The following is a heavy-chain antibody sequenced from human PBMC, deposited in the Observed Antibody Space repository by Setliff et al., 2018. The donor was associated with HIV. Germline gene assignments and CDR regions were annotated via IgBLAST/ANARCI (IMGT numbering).Heavy chain of an antibody. CDR1: GLTLSNSA. V-gene: IGHV3-23*01. J-gene: IGHJ3*01. Sequence: HPGGSLRLSCAASGLTLSNSAMTWVRQRPGRGLEWVSLIQGGGIMYYADSVKGRFTISRDNSNNTLSLQMSSLRAEDTALYYCAKLDYYDYSGSWARKVAIDFWGRGTMVTVSS. CDR2: IQGGGIM. CDR3: AKLDYYDYSGSWARKVAIDF. D-gene: IGHD3-22*01.